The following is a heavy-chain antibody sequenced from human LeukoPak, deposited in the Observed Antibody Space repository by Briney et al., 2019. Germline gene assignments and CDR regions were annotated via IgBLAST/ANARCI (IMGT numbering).Heavy chain of an antibody. CDR2: ISWNSGSI. V-gene: IGHV3-9*03. Sequence: GGSLRLSCAASGFTFDDYAMHWVRQAPGKGLEWVSGISWNSGSIGYADSVKGRFTISRDNAKNSLYLQMNSLRAEDMALYYCAKGLDSSPLDYFDYWGQGTLVTVSS. CDR1: GFTFDDYA. J-gene: IGHJ4*02. D-gene: IGHD3-22*01. CDR3: AKGLDSSPLDYFDY.